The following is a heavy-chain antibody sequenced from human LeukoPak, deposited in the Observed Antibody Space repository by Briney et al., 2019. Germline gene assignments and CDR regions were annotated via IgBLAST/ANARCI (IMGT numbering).Heavy chain of an antibody. CDR1: GGSISSYY. Sequence: SETLSLTCTVSGGSISSYYWSWIRQPPGKGLEWMGYIYNSGSTNYNPSLKSRVTMSLDTSKNQFSVKLTSVTAADTAVYYCAGSANGYSPGVYWGQGTLVTVSS. V-gene: IGHV4-59*01. CDR3: AGSANGYSPGVY. J-gene: IGHJ4*02. CDR2: IYNSGST. D-gene: IGHD5-24*01.